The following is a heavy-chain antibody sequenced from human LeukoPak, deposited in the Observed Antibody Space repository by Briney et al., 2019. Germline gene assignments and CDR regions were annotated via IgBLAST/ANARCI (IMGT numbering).Heavy chain of an antibody. D-gene: IGHD2-2*01. CDR1: GFTFSSYS. Sequence: GGSLRLSCAASGFTFSSYSMNWVRQAPGKGLEWVSSISSSSSYIYYADSVKGRFTISRDNAKNSLYLQMNSLRAEDTAVYYCARVCGVDCSSTSCHDYYYYGMDVWGKGTTVTVSS. V-gene: IGHV3-21*01. CDR3: ARVCGVDCSSTSCHDYYYYGMDV. CDR2: ISSSSSYI. J-gene: IGHJ6*04.